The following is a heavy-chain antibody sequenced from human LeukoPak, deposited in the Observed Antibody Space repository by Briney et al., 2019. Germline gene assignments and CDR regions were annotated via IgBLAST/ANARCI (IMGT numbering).Heavy chain of an antibody. CDR1: GFTFSSYS. Sequence: PGGSLRLSCAASGFTFSSYSMNWVRQAPGKGLEWVSYISSSSSTIYYADSVKGRFTISRDNAKNSLYLQVNSLRADDTAVYYCARGAVAGTSVGGNFDYWGQGTLVTVSS. CDR3: ARGAVAGTSVGGNFDY. J-gene: IGHJ4*02. V-gene: IGHV3-48*04. D-gene: IGHD6-19*01. CDR2: ISSSSSTI.